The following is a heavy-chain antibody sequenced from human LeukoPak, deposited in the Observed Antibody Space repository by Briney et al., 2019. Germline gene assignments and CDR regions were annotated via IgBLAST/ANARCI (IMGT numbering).Heavy chain of an antibody. V-gene: IGHV3-23*01. J-gene: IGHJ4*02. CDR2: ISGSGGST. CDR1: GFTFSSYA. CDR3: ANGSPQLEPLSGTPTEY. Sequence: GGSLRLSCAASGFTFSSYAMSWVRQAPGKGLEWVSAISGSGGSTYYADSVKGRFTISRDNSKNTLYLQMNSLRAEDTAVYYCANGSPQLEPLSGTPTEYWGQGTLVTVSS. D-gene: IGHD1-1*01.